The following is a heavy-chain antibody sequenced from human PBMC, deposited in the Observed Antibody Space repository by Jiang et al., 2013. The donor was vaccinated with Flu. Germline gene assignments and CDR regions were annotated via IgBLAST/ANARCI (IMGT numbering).Heavy chain of an antibody. CDR2: INTNTGNP. V-gene: IGHV7-4-1*02. Sequence: CKASGYTFTSYAMNWVRQAPGQGLEWMGWINTNTGNPTYAQGFTGRFVFSLDTSVSTAYLQISSLKAEDTAVYYCARALQGVDTWGDAFDIWGQGTMVTVSS. CDR3: ARALQGVDTWGDAFDI. CDR1: GYTFTSYA. D-gene: IGHD3-10*01. J-gene: IGHJ3*02.